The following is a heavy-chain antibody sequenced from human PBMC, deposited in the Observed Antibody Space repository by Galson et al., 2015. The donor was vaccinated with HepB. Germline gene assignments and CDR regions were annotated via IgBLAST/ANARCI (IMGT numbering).Heavy chain of an antibody. D-gene: IGHD6-19*01. CDR1: GFTFSSYA. J-gene: IGHJ1*01. V-gene: IGHV3-23*01. Sequence: SLRLSCAASGFTFSSYAIMWVRQAPGKGLEWVSGMSDYGGNTFYADSVKGRFTISRDISKNTVYLQMNSLRVEDTAVYYCAKRSGGSGWYSHFKHWGQGTLVTVSS. CDR3: AKRSGGSGWYSHFKH. CDR2: MSDYGGNT.